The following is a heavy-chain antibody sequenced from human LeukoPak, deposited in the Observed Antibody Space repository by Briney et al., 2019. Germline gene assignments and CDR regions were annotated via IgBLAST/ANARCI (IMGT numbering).Heavy chain of an antibody. Sequence: GSLRLSCAASGFTFSTYWMHWVRQAPGKGLVWVSRVYSDGSSTSYADSVKGRFTISRDNAKNTLYLQMNSLRAEDTALYYCAGASSGYGFGAWGQGTLVTVSS. CDR1: GFTFSTYW. J-gene: IGHJ5*02. V-gene: IGHV3-74*01. CDR3: AGASSGYGFGA. D-gene: IGHD3-10*01. CDR2: VYSDGSST.